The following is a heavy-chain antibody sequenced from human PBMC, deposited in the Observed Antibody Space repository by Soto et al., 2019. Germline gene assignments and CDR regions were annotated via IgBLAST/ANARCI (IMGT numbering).Heavy chain of an antibody. J-gene: IGHJ4*02. CDR3: VKDPSLGY. V-gene: IGHV3-64*05. CDR1: GFTFSSYA. CDR2: ISRKGGST. Sequence: GSVILSCSASGFTFSSYAMHWVRPAPGKGLEYVSAISRKGGSTYHAASVNVRFTISRDNTQKTLYVQMSSLRAEDTAVYYCVKDPSLGYWGQGTLVTVSS.